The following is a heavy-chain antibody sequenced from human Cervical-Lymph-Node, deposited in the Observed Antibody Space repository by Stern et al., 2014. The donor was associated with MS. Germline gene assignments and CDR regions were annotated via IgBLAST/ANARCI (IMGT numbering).Heavy chain of an antibody. J-gene: IGHJ4*02. Sequence: QVQLQESGPGLVKPSETLSLTCSVSGDTITTGGYYWSWIRQHPGKGLEWIGYIYYSGTTYSNPSLESRVTVSVDTSKNQLSLRLTSVTAADTAIYYCARGRPGTTRTYVGGFDCWGQGTLVTVSS. CDR1: GDTITTGGYY. CDR3: ARGRPGTTRTYVGGFDC. V-gene: IGHV4-31*03. D-gene: IGHD2-15*01. CDR2: IYYSGTT.